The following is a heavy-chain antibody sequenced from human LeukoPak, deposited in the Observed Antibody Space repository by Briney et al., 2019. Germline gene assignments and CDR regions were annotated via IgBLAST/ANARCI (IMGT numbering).Heavy chain of an antibody. CDR1: GGTFSSYA. CDR3: ARGAVAGTSGSFDY. V-gene: IGHV1-69*04. J-gene: IGHJ4*02. Sequence: ASVKVSCKVSGGTFSSYAISWVRQAPGQGLEWMGRIIPILGIANYAQKFQGRVTITADKSTSTAYMELSSLRSEDTAVYYCARGAVAGTSGSFDYWGQGTLVTVSS. D-gene: IGHD6-19*01. CDR2: IIPILGIA.